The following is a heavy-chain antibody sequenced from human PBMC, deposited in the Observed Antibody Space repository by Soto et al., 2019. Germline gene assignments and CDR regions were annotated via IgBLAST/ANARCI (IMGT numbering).Heavy chain of an antibody. CDR3: ARDGTTTLRDWVDP. CDR1: GASISGFY. CDR2: IYATGTT. V-gene: IGHV4-4*07. J-gene: IGHJ5*02. Sequence: SETLSLTCTVSGASISGFYWSWIRKSAGKGLEWIGRIYATGTTDYNPSLKSRVMMSVDTSKKQFSLKLRSVTAADTAVYYCARDGTTTLRDWVDPWGQGISVTVSS. D-gene: IGHD1-1*01.